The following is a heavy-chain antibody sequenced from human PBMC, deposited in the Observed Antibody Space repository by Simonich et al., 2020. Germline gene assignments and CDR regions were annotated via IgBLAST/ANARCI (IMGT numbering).Heavy chain of an antibody. Sequence: QVKLVQYGAEGRKPGASVKVSCKASGDTFTSCGISWVRQAPGQGLEWMGEISSYNGNTNYAQKLQGRVTMTTYTSTSTAYMELRSLRSDDTAVYYCARSTTGTTAFDIWGQGTMVTVSS. J-gene: IGHJ3*02. CDR1: GDTFTSCG. CDR3: ARSTTGTTAFDI. V-gene: IGHV1-18*01. CDR2: ISSYNGNT. D-gene: IGHD1-1*01.